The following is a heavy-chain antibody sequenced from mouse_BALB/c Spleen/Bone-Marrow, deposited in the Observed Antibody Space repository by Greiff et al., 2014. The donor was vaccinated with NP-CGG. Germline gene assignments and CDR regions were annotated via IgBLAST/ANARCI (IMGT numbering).Heavy chain of an antibody. CDR1: GYTFTSYW. Sequence: QVQLQQSGAELAKPGASVKMSCKASGYTFTSYWMHWVKQRPGQGLEWIGYTNPSTGYTEYNQKFKDKATLTADKSSSTAYMQLSSLTSEDSAVYYCARPYGNYYLDYWGQGTSVTVSS. CDR3: ARPYGNYYLDY. J-gene: IGHJ4*01. CDR2: TNPSTGYT. D-gene: IGHD2-1*01. V-gene: IGHV1-7*01.